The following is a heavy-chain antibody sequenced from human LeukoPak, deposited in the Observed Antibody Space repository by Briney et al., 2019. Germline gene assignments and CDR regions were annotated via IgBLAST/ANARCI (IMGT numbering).Heavy chain of an antibody. Sequence: PSETLSLTCTVYGGSFSGYYWSWVRQAPGKGLEWVSAISGSGGSTYYADSVKGRFTISRDNPKNTLYLELNSLRPEDTAMYYCTKTIDGYLLGYFDHWGQGTLVTVFS. D-gene: IGHD3-22*01. CDR1: GGSFSGYY. CDR3: TKTIDGYLLGYFDH. CDR2: ISGSGGST. J-gene: IGHJ4*02. V-gene: IGHV3-23*01.